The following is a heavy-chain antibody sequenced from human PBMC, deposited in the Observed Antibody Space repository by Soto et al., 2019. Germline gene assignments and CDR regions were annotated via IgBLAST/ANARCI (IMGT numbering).Heavy chain of an antibody. CDR3: AKAHILGLGYCSGGSCYSDY. V-gene: IGHV3-23*01. J-gene: IGHJ4*02. D-gene: IGHD2-15*01. CDR2: ISGSGGST. Sequence: GGSLRLSCAASGFTFSSYAMSWVRQAPGKGLEWVSAISGSGGSTYYADSVKGRFTISRDNSKNTLYLQMNSLRAEDTAVYYCAKAHILGLGYCSGGSCYSDYWGQGTLVTVSS. CDR1: GFTFSSYA.